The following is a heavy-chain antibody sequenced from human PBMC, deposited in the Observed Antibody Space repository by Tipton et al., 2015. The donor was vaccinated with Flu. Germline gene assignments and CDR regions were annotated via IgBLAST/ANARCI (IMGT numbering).Heavy chain of an antibody. CDR1: GYTFTSYG. V-gene: IGHV1-18*01. J-gene: IGHJ5*02. D-gene: IGHD3/OR15-3a*01. CDR2: ISAYNGNT. CDR3: ARDRVFMISVTKTDP. Sequence: QLVQSGAEVKKPGASVKVSCKASGYTFTSYGISWVRQAPGQGLEWMGWISAYNGNTNYAQKLQGRVTMTTDTSTSTAYMEMRSLRSDDPAVNYCARDRVFMISVTKTDPRGQGPLVSVSS.